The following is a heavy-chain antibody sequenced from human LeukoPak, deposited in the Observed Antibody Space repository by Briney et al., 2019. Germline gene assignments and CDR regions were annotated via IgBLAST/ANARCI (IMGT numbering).Heavy chain of an antibody. CDR3: ARGARRYSSSWFQS. Sequence: SETLSLTCAVYGGSFSGYYWSWIRQPPGKGLEWIGEINHSGSTNYNPSLKSRVTISVDTSKNQFSLKLSSVTAADTAVYYCARGARRYSSSWFQSWGQGTLVTDSS. D-gene: IGHD6-13*01. CDR1: GGSFSGYY. CDR2: INHSGST. V-gene: IGHV4-34*01. J-gene: IGHJ5*02.